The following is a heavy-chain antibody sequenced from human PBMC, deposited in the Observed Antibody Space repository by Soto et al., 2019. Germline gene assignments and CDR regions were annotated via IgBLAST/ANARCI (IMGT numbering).Heavy chain of an antibody. V-gene: IGHV5-51*01. J-gene: IGHJ6*02. CDR2: FYPGVSDS. Sequence: PGESLKISCHASGYRFTTYWIGWVRQMPGKGLEWMGIFYPGVSDSTYSPSFQGQVTISGDKSISAAYLQWSSLKASDTAIYYCARGGKGGSNFYGLDVWVQGTTVTVSS. CDR1: GYRFTTYW. CDR3: ARGGKGGSNFYGLDV. D-gene: IGHD1-26*01.